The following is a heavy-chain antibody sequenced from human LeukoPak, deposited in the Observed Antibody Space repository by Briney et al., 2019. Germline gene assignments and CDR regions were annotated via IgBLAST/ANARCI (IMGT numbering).Heavy chain of an antibody. CDR2: INHSGST. V-gene: IGHV4-34*01. Sequence: KPSETLSLTCAVYGGSFSGYYWSWIRQPPGKGLEWIGEINHSGSTNYNPSLKGRVTISVDTSKNQFSLKLSSVTAADTAVYYCARSDRLQLTGREFDYWGQGTLVTVSS. CDR3: ARSDRLQLTGREFDY. J-gene: IGHJ4*02. D-gene: IGHD7-27*01. CDR1: GGSFSGYY.